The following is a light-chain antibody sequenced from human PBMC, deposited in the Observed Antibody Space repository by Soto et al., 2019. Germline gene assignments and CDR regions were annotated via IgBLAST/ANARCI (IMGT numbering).Light chain of an antibody. Sequence: SVLTQPPSASGSPGQSVTISCTGTSSDIGAYIYVSWYQQHPGKAPKLMISEVSRRPSGVPERFSGSKSGNTASLTVSGLQADDEAHYYCSSYAGSNNLVFGTGTKVTV. CDR2: EVS. V-gene: IGLV2-8*01. CDR1: SSDIGAYIY. CDR3: SSYAGSNNLV. J-gene: IGLJ1*01.